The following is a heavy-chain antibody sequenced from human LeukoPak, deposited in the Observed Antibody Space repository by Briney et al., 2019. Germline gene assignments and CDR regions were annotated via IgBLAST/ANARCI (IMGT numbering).Heavy chain of an antibody. CDR3: ATGRASYTSSSALDY. CDR2: INPISGDT. CDR1: GYTFTGFY. D-gene: IGHD6-6*01. Sequence: ASVKVSCKASGYTFTGFYLHWVRQAPGQGLEWMGWINPISGDTNYAQKFQGRVTMTRDMSITTAYMELSRLTSDDTAVYYCATGRASYTSSSALDYWGQGTLVTVSS. J-gene: IGHJ4*02. V-gene: IGHV1-2*02.